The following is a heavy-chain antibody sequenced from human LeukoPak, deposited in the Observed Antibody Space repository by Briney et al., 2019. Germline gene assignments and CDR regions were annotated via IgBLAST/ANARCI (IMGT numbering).Heavy chain of an antibody. CDR2: IYYSGST. Sequence: PSETLSLTCTVSGGSISSSSYYWGWIRQPPGKGLEWIGSIYYSGSTYYNPSLKSRVTISVDTSKNQFSLKLSSVTAADTAVYYCARDEDSSPDYWGQGTLVTVSS. V-gene: IGHV4-39*07. CDR3: ARDEDSSPDY. D-gene: IGHD6-6*01. J-gene: IGHJ4*02. CDR1: GGSISSSSYY.